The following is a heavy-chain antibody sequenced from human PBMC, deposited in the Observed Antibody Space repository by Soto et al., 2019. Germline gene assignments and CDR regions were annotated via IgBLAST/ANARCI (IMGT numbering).Heavy chain of an antibody. CDR1: GGSISSYY. CDR3: GRHAPIHGDFAY. J-gene: IGHJ4*02. CDR2: ISYSGST. D-gene: IGHD2-21*01. V-gene: IGHV4-59*08. Sequence: PSETLSLTCTVSGGSISSYYWSWIRQPPGKGLEWIGYISYSGSTNYNPSLKSRVTISVDTSKNQFSLKLSSVTPADTAVYYCGRHAPIHGDFAYWGQ.